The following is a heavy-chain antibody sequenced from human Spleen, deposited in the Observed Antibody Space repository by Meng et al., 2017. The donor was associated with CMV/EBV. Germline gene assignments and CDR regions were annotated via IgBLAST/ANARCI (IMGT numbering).Heavy chain of an antibody. CDR3: ARGALIAARPDEEVYYYYGMDV. CDR1: GFTFSSYD. CDR2: IGTAGDT. Sequence: GESLKISCAACGFTFSSYDMHWVRQATGKGLEWVSAIGTAGDTYYPGSVKGQFTISRDNAKTSLYLQMNSLRAGDTAVYYCARGALIAARPDEEVYYYYGMDVWGQGTTVTVSS. D-gene: IGHD6-6*01. J-gene: IGHJ6*02. V-gene: IGHV3-13*03.